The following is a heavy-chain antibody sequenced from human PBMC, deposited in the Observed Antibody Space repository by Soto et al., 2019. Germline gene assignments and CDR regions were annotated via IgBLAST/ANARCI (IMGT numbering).Heavy chain of an antibody. CDR2: IIPIFGTA. D-gene: IGHD3-10*01. CDR1: GGTFSSYA. J-gene: IGHJ4*02. Sequence: SVKVSCKASGGTFSSYAISWVRQAPGQGLEWMGGIIPIFGTANYAQKFQGRVTITADESTSTAYMELSSLRSEDTAVYYCARDRRYYGSGSYPKYYFDYWGQGTLVTVSS. V-gene: IGHV1-69*13. CDR3: ARDRRYYGSGSYPKYYFDY.